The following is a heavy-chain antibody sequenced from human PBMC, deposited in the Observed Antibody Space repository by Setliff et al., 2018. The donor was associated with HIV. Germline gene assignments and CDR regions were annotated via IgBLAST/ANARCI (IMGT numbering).Heavy chain of an antibody. Sequence: PSETLSLTCTVSGVSVSSGGYYWSWIRQHPGKGLEWIGYVYYTGTTYFNPSLKSRVTMSLDTSKDQLSLRLSSVTAADTAVYYCARDEIDGDYHGREARFDYWGQGTLVTVSS. CDR1: GVSVSSGGYY. CDR3: ARDEIDGDYHGREARFDY. D-gene: IGHD4-17*01. J-gene: IGHJ4*02. V-gene: IGHV4-31*03. CDR2: VYYTGTT.